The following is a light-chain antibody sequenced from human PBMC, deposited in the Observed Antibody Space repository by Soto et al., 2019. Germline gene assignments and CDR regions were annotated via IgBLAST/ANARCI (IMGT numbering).Light chain of an antibody. CDR3: CSYAGSSTFV. Sequence: QSALTQPASVSGSPGQSITISCTGTSSDVGSYNLVSWYQQHPGKAAKLLIYEGSKRPSRVSNRFSGSNSGNTASLTISGLRADDEADYYCCSYAGSSTFVFGGGSKLTVL. CDR2: EGS. CDR1: SSDVGSYNL. J-gene: IGLJ2*01. V-gene: IGLV2-23*01.